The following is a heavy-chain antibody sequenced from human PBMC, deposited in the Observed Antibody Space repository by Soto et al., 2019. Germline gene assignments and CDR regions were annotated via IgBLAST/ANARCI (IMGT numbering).Heavy chain of an antibody. CDR3: ANDSPTSVGAIDY. J-gene: IGHJ4*02. CDR1: GFTFDDYT. Sequence: EVQLVESGGVVVQPGGSPRLSCAASGFTFDDYTMHWVRQAPGKGLEWVSLISWDGGSTYYADSVKGRFTISRDNSKNSLYLQMNSLRTEDTALYYCANDSPTSVGAIDYWGQGTLVTVSS. V-gene: IGHV3-43*01. D-gene: IGHD1-26*01. CDR2: ISWDGGST.